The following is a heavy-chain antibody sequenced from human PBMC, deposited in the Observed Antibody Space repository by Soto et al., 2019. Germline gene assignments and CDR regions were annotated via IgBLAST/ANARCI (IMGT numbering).Heavy chain of an antibody. J-gene: IGHJ3*02. Sequence: GGSLRLSCSASGFPFSSFGIHWVRQAPGEGLEWVAVIWYDESNKYYADSVKGRFTISRDNAKNTVDLQMNSLRGEDTAVYYCARSGCSGGTCYRGYDGFDIWGQGTKVTVSS. CDR3: ARSGCSGGTCYRGYDGFDI. D-gene: IGHD2-15*01. V-gene: IGHV3-33*01. CDR2: IWYDESNK. CDR1: GFPFSSFG.